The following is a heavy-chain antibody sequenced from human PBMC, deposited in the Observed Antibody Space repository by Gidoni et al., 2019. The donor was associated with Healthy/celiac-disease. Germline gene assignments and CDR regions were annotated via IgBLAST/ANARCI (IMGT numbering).Heavy chain of an antibody. D-gene: IGHD1-26*01. Sequence: EFQLVESGGVLLKPGGSLRLSCSASGFTFSNAWMRWVRQAPGKGLEWVGRIKSKTDGGTTDYAAHVKGRFTISRDESKNTLYLQMNSLKTEDTAVYYCTTDISWPTIVGAIIPFDYWGQGTLVTVSS. CDR1: GFTFSNAW. CDR2: IKSKTDGGTT. CDR3: TTDISWPTIVGAIIPFDY. J-gene: IGHJ4*02. V-gene: IGHV3-15*01.